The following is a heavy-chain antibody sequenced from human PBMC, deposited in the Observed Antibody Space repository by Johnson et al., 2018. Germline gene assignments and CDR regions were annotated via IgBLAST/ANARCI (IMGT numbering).Heavy chain of an antibody. Sequence: QVQLVQSGRGVVQPGRSLRLSCAASGFTFSSSAMHWVRQAPGKGLEWVAVISYDGSNKYYADSVKGRFTISRDNSKNTLYLQMNSLRAEDTAVYYCAKDYEQYLQHWGQGTLVTVSS. CDR1: GFTFSSSA. D-gene: IGHD3-16*01. CDR3: AKDYEQYLQH. CDR2: ISYDGSNK. J-gene: IGHJ1*01. V-gene: IGHV3-30-3*01.